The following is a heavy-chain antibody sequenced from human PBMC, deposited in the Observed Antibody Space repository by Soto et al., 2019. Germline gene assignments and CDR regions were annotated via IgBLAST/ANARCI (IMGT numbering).Heavy chain of an antibody. CDR1: GFTVSSNY. Sequence: EVQLVESGGGLVQPGGSLRLSCAASGFTVSSNYMSWVRQAPGKGLEWVSVIYSGGSTYYADSVKGRFTISRDNSKNTLYPQMNSLRAEHTAVYYCARDEAKDSGYVGPLDYWGQGTLVTVSS. CDR2: IYSGGST. CDR3: ARDEAKDSGYVGPLDY. J-gene: IGHJ4*02. V-gene: IGHV3-66*01. D-gene: IGHD5-12*01.